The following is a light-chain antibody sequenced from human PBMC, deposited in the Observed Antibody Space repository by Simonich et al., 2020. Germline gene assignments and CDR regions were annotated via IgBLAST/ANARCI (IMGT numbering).Light chain of an antibody. CDR2: DAS. V-gene: IGKV1-13*02. CDR3: QQFNSYPFT. CDR1: QGISSA. Sequence: AIQLTQSQSSLSASVGDRVTITCRASQGISSALAWYQQKPGKAPKLLIYDASSLESGVPSRFSGSGSGTDFTLTISSLQPEDFATYYCQQFNSYPFTYGPGTKVDIK. J-gene: IGKJ3*01.